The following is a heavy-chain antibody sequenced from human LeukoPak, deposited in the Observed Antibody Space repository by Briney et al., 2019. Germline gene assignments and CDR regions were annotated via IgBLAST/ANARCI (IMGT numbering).Heavy chain of an antibody. Sequence: GGSLRLSCAASGFSFSSYAMSWVRQAPGKGLEWVSNISGSGDTTHYADSVKGRFTISRDNSKNTLYLQMNSLRAEDTAVYYCARDPPEPRGYCTNGVCPPVAFDIWGQGTMVTVSS. D-gene: IGHD2-8*01. CDR3: ARDPPEPRGYCTNGVCPPVAFDI. J-gene: IGHJ3*02. CDR2: ISGSGDTT. CDR1: GFSFSSYA. V-gene: IGHV3-23*01.